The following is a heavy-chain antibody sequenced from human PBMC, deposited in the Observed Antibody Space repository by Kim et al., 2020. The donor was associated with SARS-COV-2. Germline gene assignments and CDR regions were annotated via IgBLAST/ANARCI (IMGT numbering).Heavy chain of an antibody. J-gene: IGHJ6*02. CDR3: ARSYSRSSASYYYYYYGVDV. Sequence: GGSLRLSCAASGFTFNKFDMHWVRQATGKGLEWVSTIGTDGDTYYADSVKGRITVSRENAENSLYLQMNNLRAGDTAVYYCARSYSRSSASYYYYYYGVDVWGQGTTVTVSS. CDR1: GFTFNKFD. CDR2: IGTDGDT. D-gene: IGHD6-6*01. V-gene: IGHV3-13*01.